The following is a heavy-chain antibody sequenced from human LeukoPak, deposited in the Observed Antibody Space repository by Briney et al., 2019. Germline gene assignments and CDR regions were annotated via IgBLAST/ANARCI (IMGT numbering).Heavy chain of an antibody. D-gene: IGHD4-17*01. Sequence: GGSLRLSCAASGFTFDDYAMHWVRQAPGKLLEWVSLINEDGGTTYYADSVKGRFTISRDNADNSLYLQMNSLRDDDTAVYYCARDGYGDYAVDYWGQGTLVTVSS. V-gene: IGHV3-43*02. J-gene: IGHJ4*02. CDR3: ARDGYGDYAVDY. CDR2: INEDGGTT. CDR1: GFTFDDYA.